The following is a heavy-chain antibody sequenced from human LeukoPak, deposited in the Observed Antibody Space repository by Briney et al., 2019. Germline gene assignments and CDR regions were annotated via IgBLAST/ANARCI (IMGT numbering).Heavy chain of an antibody. Sequence: SETLSLTCSVSGASTTSYYWNWIRQPPGKGLEWIGYIYYSGSTNYNPSLKSRVTISVDTSKNQFSLKLSSVTAADTAVYYCARAPYWSYYFDYWGQGTLVTVSS. CDR3: ARAPYWSYYFDY. CDR1: GASTTSYY. CDR2: IYYSGST. D-gene: IGHD2-15*01. J-gene: IGHJ4*02. V-gene: IGHV4-59*01.